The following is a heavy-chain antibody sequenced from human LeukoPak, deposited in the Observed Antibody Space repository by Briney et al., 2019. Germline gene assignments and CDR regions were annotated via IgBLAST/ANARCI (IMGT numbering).Heavy chain of an antibody. CDR3: ARLGTIFGVVYYYYYYMDV. J-gene: IGHJ6*03. D-gene: IGHD3-3*01. Sequence: PSETLSLTCAVYGGSFSGYYWSWIRQPPGKGLEWIGEINHSGSTNYNPSLKSRVTISVDTSKNQFSLKLSSVTAADTAVYYCARLGTIFGVVYYYYYYMDVWGKGTTVTVSS. V-gene: IGHV4-34*01. CDR2: INHSGST. CDR1: GGSFSGYY.